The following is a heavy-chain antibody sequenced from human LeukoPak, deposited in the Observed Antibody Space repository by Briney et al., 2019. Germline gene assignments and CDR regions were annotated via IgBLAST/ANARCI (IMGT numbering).Heavy chain of an antibody. Sequence: PSETLSLTCAVYGGSFSGYYWSWIRQPPGKGLEWIGEINHSGSTNYNPSLKSRVTISVDTSKNQFSLKLSSVTAADTAVYYCATGPVLNPRWNMPGPGWGEGTLVTVSS. V-gene: IGHV4-34*01. CDR3: ATGPVLNPRWNMPGPG. CDR1: GGSFSGYY. CDR2: INHSGST. J-gene: IGHJ4*02. D-gene: IGHD1-1*01.